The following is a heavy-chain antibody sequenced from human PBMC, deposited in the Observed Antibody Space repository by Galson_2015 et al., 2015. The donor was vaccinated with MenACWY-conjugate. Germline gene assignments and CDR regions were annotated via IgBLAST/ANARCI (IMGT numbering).Heavy chain of an antibody. J-gene: IGHJ4*02. CDR2: IHSGGST. CDR3: ARAHCSGGSCLFDY. CDR1: GFTVSNHY. V-gene: IGHV3-66*02. D-gene: IGHD2-15*01. Sequence: SLRLSCAASGFTVSNHYMSWVRPAPGKGLEWVSLIHSGGSTYYADSVKGRFTISRDNSKNTLYLQMNSLRAEDTAVYYCARAHCSGGSCLFDYWGQGTLVTVSS.